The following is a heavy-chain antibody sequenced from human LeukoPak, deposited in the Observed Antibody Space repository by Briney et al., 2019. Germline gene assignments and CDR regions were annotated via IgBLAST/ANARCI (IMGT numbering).Heavy chain of an antibody. CDR3: ATGYCSGGSCYFVDY. CDR2: INPNSGGA. V-gene: IGHV1-2*02. Sequence: ASVKVSCXASGYTFTGYYMHWVRQAPGQGLEWMGWINPNSGGANYAQKFQGRVTMTRDTSISTAYMELSRLRSDDTAVYYCATGYCSGGSCYFVDYWGQGTLVTVSS. J-gene: IGHJ4*02. CDR1: GYTFTGYY. D-gene: IGHD2-15*01.